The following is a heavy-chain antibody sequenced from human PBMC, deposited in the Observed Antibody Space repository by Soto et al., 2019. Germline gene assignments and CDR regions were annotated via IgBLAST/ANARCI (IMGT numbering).Heavy chain of an antibody. V-gene: IGHV4-59*01. D-gene: IGHD3-3*01. J-gene: IGHJ6*02. CDR2: IYYSGST. Sequence: SETLSLTCTVSGGSISSYYWSWIRQPPGKGLEWIGYIYYSGSTNYNPSLKSRVTISLDTSNSQFSLKLSSVTAADTAVYYCARSTYYDFWTCYSDYYYGMDVWGQGTTVTASS. CDR1: GGSISSYY. CDR3: ARSTYYDFWTCYSDYYYGMDV.